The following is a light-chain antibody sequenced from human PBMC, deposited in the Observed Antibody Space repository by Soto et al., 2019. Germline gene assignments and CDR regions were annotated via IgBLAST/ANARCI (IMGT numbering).Light chain of an antibody. CDR2: DVN. CDR1: SSDVGGYNY. V-gene: IGLV2-14*03. CDR3: ASFTRSVPVV. J-gene: IGLJ2*01. Sequence: QSALTQPASVSGSPGQSITISCAGTSSDVGGYNYVSWYQQHPGKVPRLIISDVNKRPSGVSDRFSGSKSGKTASLTISGLQAEDEADYYCASFTRSVPVVFGGGTKLPVL.